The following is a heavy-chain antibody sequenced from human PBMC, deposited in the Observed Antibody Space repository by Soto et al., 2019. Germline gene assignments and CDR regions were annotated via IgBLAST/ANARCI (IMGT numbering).Heavy chain of an antibody. CDR3: ARMSYFYDKWYFDL. J-gene: IGHJ2*01. CDR1: GASINNNDYY. Sequence: LSLTCTVSGASINNNDYYWSWIRQTPGKGLEWIGYVYYSGSTDYIPSLRSRLSMSIDKSQNRFTLKLNSVTAADTATYYCARMSYFYDKWYFDLWGRGTLVTVSS. D-gene: IGHD3-22*01. CDR2: VYYSGST. V-gene: IGHV4-30-4*01.